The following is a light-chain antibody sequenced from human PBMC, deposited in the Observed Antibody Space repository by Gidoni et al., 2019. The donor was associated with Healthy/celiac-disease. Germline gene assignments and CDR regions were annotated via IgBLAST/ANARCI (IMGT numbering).Light chain of an antibody. J-gene: IGLJ2*01. CDR3: QSADSSGTFVV. CDR2: KDS. Sequence: SYELTQPPSVSVSRGQTARITCSGDALPKQYAYWYQQKPGQAPVLVIYKDSESPSGIPERFSGSSSATTVTFTISGVQAEDEADYYCQSADSSGTFVVFGGGTKLTVL. V-gene: IGLV3-25*03. CDR1: ALPKQY.